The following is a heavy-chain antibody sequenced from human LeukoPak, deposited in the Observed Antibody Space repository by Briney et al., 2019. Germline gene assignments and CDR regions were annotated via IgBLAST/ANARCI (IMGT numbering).Heavy chain of an antibody. CDR3: ARCPRFCSTTNCPYGPNP. Sequence: PSQTLSRTCIVSGGSIRSGDYYWSWIRQPPGKGLEWIGFIYYSGTTSYNPSLKSRVTISIDTSKNQFSMKLTSVTAADTAVYYCARCPRFCSTTNCPYGPNPWGQGTLVTVSS. CDR2: IYYSGTT. CDR1: GGSIRSGDYY. D-gene: IGHD2-2*01. J-gene: IGHJ5*02. V-gene: IGHV4-30-4*08.